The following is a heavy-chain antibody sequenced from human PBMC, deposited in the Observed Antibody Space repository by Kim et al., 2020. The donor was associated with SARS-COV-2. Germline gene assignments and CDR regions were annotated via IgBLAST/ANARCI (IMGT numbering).Heavy chain of an antibody. CDR3: ARDGAPGSSWYGNWFDP. CDR1: GFTFSSYS. V-gene: IGHV3-21*01. Sequence: GGSLRLSCAASGFTFSSYSMNWVSQAPGKGLEWVSSISSSSSYIYYADSVKGRFTISRDNAKNSLYLQMNSLRAEDTAVYYCARDGAPGSSWYGNWFDPWGQGTLVTVSS. CDR2: ISSSSSYI. J-gene: IGHJ5*02. D-gene: IGHD6-13*01.